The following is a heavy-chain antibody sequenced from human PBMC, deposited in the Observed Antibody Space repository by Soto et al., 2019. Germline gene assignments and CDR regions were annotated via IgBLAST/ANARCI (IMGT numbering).Heavy chain of an antibody. CDR1: GGTFSSYA. V-gene: IGHV1-69*06. CDR3: ARGITYYDDSSGFSNWFDP. CDR2: IIPIFGTA. Sequence: QVQLVQSGAEVKKPGSSVKVSCKASGGTFSSYAISWVRQAPGQGLEWMGGIIPIFGTANYAQKFQGRVTITADKSTSTAYMELSSLRSEDTAVYYCARGITYYDDSSGFSNWFDPCGQGTLVTVSS. D-gene: IGHD3-22*01. J-gene: IGHJ5*02.